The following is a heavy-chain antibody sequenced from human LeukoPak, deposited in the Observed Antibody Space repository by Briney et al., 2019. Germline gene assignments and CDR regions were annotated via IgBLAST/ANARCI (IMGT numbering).Heavy chain of an antibody. CDR2: IIPIFGTA. Sequence: GSSVKVSCKASGGTYSSYAISWVRQAPGQGLEWMGVIIPIFGTANYAQKFQGRVTITADESTSTAYMELSSLRSEDTAVYYCASLKSSGYYYYYYGMDVWGQGTTVTVSS. CDR3: ASLKSSGYYYYYYGMDV. D-gene: IGHD3-22*01. CDR1: GGTYSSYA. J-gene: IGHJ6*02. V-gene: IGHV1-69*01.